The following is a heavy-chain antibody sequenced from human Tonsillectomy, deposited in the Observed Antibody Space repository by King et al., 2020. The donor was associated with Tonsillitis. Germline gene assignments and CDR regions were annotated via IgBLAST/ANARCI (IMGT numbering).Heavy chain of an antibody. D-gene: IGHD3-3*01. CDR2: TTASGGCT. J-gene: IGHJ4*02. V-gene: IGHV3-23*04. CDR3: AKRSPDFWSGYPFDY. CDR1: GFTFSIYA. Sequence: VQLVESGGGLVQPGGFLRISCAASGFTFSIYAMSWFRQPPGTGMEWVSTTTASGGCTYAADSVKGRFTISRDNSKDMLYLQMNSLRAEDTAVYYCAKRSPDFWSGYPFDYWGLGNLVTVS.